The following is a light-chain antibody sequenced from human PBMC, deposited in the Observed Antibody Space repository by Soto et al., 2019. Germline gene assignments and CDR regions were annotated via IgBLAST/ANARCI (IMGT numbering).Light chain of an antibody. Sequence: EVVMTQSPGMLSVSPGERATLSCRASQSVSSNLAWYQQRPGQAPRLLIHGASTRATGVPARFSGSGSGTEFTRTISGLQSEDFAFYYCQQYNDWPRTFGQGTKVESK. CDR1: QSVSSN. CDR3: QQYNDWPRT. J-gene: IGKJ1*01. CDR2: GAS. V-gene: IGKV3-15*01.